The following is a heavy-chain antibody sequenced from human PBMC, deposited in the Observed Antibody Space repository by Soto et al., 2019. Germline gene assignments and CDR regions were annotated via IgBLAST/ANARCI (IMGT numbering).Heavy chain of an antibody. J-gene: IGHJ3*01. CDR2: ISGGGARR. V-gene: IGHV3-23*01. Sequence: EVQLLDSGGGLVQPGESLRLSCTASGFIFRDSAMSWVRNTPGKGLEWVSFISGGGARRFYVASVKGRFTVSRDNSNNMLYLPRSSLSAEDTATYYCAKCSSGWGNYASEFWGQGTMVNVS. CDR1: GFIFRDSA. D-gene: IGHD6-19*01. CDR3: AKCSSGWGNYASEF.